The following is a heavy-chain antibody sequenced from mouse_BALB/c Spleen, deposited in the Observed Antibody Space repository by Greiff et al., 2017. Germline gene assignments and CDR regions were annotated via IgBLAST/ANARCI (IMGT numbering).Heavy chain of an antibody. D-gene: IGHD1-2*01. Sequence: VMLVESGPGLVAPSQSLSITCTVSGFSLTSYGVHWVRQPPGKGLEWLGVIWAGGSTNYNSALMSRLSISKDNSKSQVFLKMNSLQTDDTAMYYCARGEYGGGYAMDYWGQGTSVTVSS. V-gene: IGHV2-9*02. J-gene: IGHJ4*01. CDR3: ARGEYGGGYAMDY. CDR2: IWAGGST. CDR1: GFSLTSYG.